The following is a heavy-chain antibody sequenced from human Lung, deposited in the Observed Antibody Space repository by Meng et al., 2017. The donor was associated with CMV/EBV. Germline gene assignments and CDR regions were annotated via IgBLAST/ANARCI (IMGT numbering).Heavy chain of an antibody. CDR1: GGSVSSVNYY. J-gene: IGHJ4*02. Sequence: SGGSVSSVNYYWSWIRQPPGKGLEDIGYIYYSGSTNYNPSLKGRATISVDTSKNHFSLKLSSVTAADTAVYYCARGEGGSIAARPLDYWGQGTLVTVSS. V-gene: IGHV4-61*03. D-gene: IGHD6-6*01. CDR3: ARGEGGSIAARPLDY. CDR2: IYYSGST.